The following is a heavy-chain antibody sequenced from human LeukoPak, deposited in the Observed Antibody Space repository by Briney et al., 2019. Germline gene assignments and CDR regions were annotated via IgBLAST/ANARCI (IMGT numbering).Heavy chain of an antibody. CDR3: AREPRAGYSSGWSGSLY. V-gene: IGHV3-48*03. Sequence: PGGSLRLSCAASGFTFSSYEMNWVRQAPGKGLEWVSYISSSGSTIYYADSVKGRFTISRDNAKNSLYLQMNSLRAEDTAVYYCAREPRAGYSSGWSGSLYWGQGTLVTVSS. J-gene: IGHJ4*02. D-gene: IGHD6-19*01. CDR1: GFTFSSYE. CDR2: ISSSGSTI.